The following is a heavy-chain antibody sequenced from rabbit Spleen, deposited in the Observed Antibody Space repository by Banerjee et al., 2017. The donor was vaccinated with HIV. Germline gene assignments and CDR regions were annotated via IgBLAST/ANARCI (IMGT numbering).Heavy chain of an antibody. CDR3: ARGSAAMTMVITGFYLNL. Sequence: QEQLVESGGGLVKPEGSLTLTCKASGVSFSNKAVMCWVRQAPEKGLEWIACIDTGSSGRIRYASWAKGRFTISRTSSTTVTLEMTSLTAADTATYFCARGSAAMTMVITGFYLNLWGQGTLVTVS. CDR2: IDTGSSGRI. V-gene: IGHV1S45*01. CDR1: GVSFSNKAV. J-gene: IGHJ4*01. D-gene: IGHD2-1*01.